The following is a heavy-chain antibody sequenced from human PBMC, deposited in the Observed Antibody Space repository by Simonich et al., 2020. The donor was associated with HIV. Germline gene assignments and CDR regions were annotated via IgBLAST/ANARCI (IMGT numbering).Heavy chain of an antibody. V-gene: IGHV3-33*01. Sequence: QVQLVESGGGVVQPGRSLRLSCAASGFNFSSYGMHWVRQAPGKGLEWLAIFWYGDGNNKYYTDSVKGRFTISRDNSKNTLYLQMNSLRAEDKAVYYCARDAYSGYDWGFDYWGQGILVTVSS. CDR1: GFNFSSYG. D-gene: IGHD5-12*01. J-gene: IGHJ4*02. CDR3: ARDAYSGYDWGFDY. CDR2: FWYGDGNNK.